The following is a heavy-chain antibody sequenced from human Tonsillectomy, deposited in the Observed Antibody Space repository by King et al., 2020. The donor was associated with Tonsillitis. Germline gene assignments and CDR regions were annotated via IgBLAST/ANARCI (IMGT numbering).Heavy chain of an antibody. Sequence: VQLVESGGGVVQPGRSLRLSCAASGFTFSSYGMHWVRQAPGKGLEWVAVISYDGSNKYYADSVKGRFTISRDNSKNTLYLQMNSLRAEDTAVYYCAKGAGENWGWIHFDYWGQGTLVTVSS. V-gene: IGHV3-30*18. CDR1: GFTFSSYG. CDR2: ISYDGSNK. CDR3: AKGAGENWGWIHFDY. J-gene: IGHJ4*02. D-gene: IGHD7-27*01.